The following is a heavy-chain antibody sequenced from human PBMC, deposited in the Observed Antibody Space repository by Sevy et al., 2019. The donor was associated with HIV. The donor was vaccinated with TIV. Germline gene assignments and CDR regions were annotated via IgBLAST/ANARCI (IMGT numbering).Heavy chain of an antibody. Sequence: GGSLRLSCAASGFSFSTYWMTWVRQAPGKGLEWVATMNQDGTERDYVDSVKGRFTISRDNTKTSLFLQMNSLSAEDVGVYYCVRGGLEGFSYSLDCWGQGTLVTVSS. CDR3: VRGGLEGFSYSLDC. CDR2: MNQDGTER. D-gene: IGHD3-3*01. V-gene: IGHV3-7*01. CDR1: GFSFSTYW. J-gene: IGHJ4*02.